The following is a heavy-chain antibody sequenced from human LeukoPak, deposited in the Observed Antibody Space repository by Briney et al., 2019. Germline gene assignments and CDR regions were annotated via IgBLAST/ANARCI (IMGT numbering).Heavy chain of an antibody. CDR2: ITPNNGVT. CDR1: GYTFTGYY. V-gene: IGHV1-2*02. D-gene: IGHD1-7*01. CDR3: ARDFGTAYGRPLDY. J-gene: IGHJ4*02. Sequence: ASVKVSCKASGYTFTGYYLHWVRQAPGRGLECLGWITPNNGVTSYAQRFQGRVTMTRDTSISTAYMELSRLTSDDTAIYFCARDFGTAYGRPLDYWGQGTLVTVSS.